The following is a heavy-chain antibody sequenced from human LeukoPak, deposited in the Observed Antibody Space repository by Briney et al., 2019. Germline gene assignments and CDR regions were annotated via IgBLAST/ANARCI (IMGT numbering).Heavy chain of an antibody. CDR3: ARMGYPKWFDP. J-gene: IGHJ5*02. V-gene: IGHV4-30-4*01. Sequence: PSETLSLTCTVSGGSISSGDYYWSWIRQPPGKGLEWIGYIYYSGSTYYSPSLKSRVTISVDTSKNQFSLKLSSVTAADTAVYYCARMGYPKWFDPWGQGTLVTVSS. CDR1: GGSISSGDYY. CDR2: IYYSGST. D-gene: IGHD3-16*02.